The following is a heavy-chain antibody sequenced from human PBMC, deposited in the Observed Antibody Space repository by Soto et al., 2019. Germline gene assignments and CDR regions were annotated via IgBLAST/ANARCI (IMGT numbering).Heavy chain of an antibody. CDR2: IYSSGST. CDR3: ARVPSPFDYYYAMDV. V-gene: IGHV4-30-4*01. J-gene: IGHJ6*02. Sequence: PSETLSLTCTVSGDSISSGNKYWSWIRQPPGKGLEWIGYIYSSGSTYYNPSLKSRLSISLHTSDNQFSLKFDSVTDADSAVYYCARVPSPFDYYYAMDVWGHGTTVTSP. D-gene: IGHD3-16*01. CDR1: GDSISSGNKY.